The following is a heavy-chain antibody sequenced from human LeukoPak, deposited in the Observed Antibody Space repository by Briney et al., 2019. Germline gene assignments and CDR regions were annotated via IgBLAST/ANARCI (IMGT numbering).Heavy chain of an antibody. CDR2: ISSYSSYI. CDR3: ARGGKAAPDALDI. Sequence: GGSLRLSCAASGFTFSRYNMRWVRQAPGKGLEWVSFISSYSSYIYYADSVKGRFTLSRDNAKNSLDLHMNSLRAEDTAVYYCARGGKAAPDALDIWGQGTMVTVSP. V-gene: IGHV3-21*01. J-gene: IGHJ3*02. D-gene: IGHD6-6*01. CDR1: GFTFSRYN.